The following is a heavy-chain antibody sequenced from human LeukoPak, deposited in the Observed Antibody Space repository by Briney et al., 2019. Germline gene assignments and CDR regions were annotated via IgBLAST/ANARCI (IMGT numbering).Heavy chain of an antibody. CDR3: AREAAAGTYIGYYYMDV. D-gene: IGHD6-13*01. CDR2: IIPIFGTA. V-gene: IGHV1-69*05. J-gene: IGHJ6*03. Sequence: GSSVKDSFKSTGGTFSSYAINWVRQARGQGREWMGGIIPIFGTASYAQKLQGRVTMTTDTSTSTAYMELRSLRSDDTAVYYCAREAAAGTYIGYYYMDVWGKGTTVTISS. CDR1: GGTFSSYA.